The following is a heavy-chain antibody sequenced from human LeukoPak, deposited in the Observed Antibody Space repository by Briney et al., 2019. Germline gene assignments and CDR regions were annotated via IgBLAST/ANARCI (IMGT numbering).Heavy chain of an antibody. CDR1: GFTFSSYS. CDR3: ARDYSAWAAGTRIDY. D-gene: IGHD6-13*01. J-gene: IGHJ4*02. CDR2: ISSSSSYI. Sequence: GGSLRLSCAASGFTFSSYSMNWVRQAPGKGLEWVSSISSSSSYIYYADSVKGRFTISRDNAKNSLYLQMNSLRAEDTAVYYCARDYSAWAAGTRIDYWGQGTLVTVSS. V-gene: IGHV3-21*01.